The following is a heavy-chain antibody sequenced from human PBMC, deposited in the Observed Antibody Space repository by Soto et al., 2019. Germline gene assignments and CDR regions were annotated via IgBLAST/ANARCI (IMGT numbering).Heavy chain of an antibody. CDR2: IIPIFGTA. J-gene: IGHJ3*02. D-gene: IGHD3-22*01. V-gene: IGHV1-69*13. CDR3: ARGAYYDSSVGGAFDI. Sequence: ASVKVSCKTSGGIFITSGLSWVRQAPGQGLEWMGGIIPIFGTANYAQKFQGRVTITADESTSTAYMELSSLRPEDTAVYYCARGAYYDSSVGGAFDIWGQGTMVTVSS. CDR1: GGIFITSG.